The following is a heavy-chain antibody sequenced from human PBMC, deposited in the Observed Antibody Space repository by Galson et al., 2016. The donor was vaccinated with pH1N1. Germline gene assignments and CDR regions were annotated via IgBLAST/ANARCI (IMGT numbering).Heavy chain of an antibody. D-gene: IGHD4-17*01. V-gene: IGHV5-51*03. CDR2: VNPGGSTI. CDR3: ARQYDFGDYRGDAFDI. J-gene: IGHJ3*02. CDR1: GYSFTSYW. Sequence: QSGAEVKKPGESLKISCKASGYSFTSYWIAWVRQVPGKGLEWVGVVNPGGSTIRYSPPFQGQVTISNDKSINTAYLQWISLKASDTATYYCARQYDFGDYRGDAFDIWGQGTTVIVSS.